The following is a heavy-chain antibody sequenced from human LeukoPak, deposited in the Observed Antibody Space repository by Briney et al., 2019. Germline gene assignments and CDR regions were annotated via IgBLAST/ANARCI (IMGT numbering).Heavy chain of an antibody. J-gene: IGHJ4*02. CDR3: ARAPITTWNYFDY. V-gene: IGHV3-21*01. Sequence: RRSLRLSCAPSGFTFDGFTIHWVRQTPGQGLEWVSSISSSSSYIYYADSVKGRFTISRDNAKNSLYLQMNSPRAEDTAVYYCARAPITTWNYFDYWGQGTLVTVSS. D-gene: IGHD4-11*01. CDR2: ISSSSSYI. CDR1: GFTFDGFT.